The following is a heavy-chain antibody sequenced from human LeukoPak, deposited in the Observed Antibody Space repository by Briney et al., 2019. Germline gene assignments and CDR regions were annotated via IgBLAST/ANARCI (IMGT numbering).Heavy chain of an antibody. D-gene: IGHD3-16*01. CDR1: GFTFSSYS. Sequence: PGGSLRLSCAASGFTFSSYSMNWVRQASGKGLEWVSYISRTSSTMYYADSVKGRFTISRDNAKKSMYLQMNSLRDEDTAVYYCARDDRPLGYYYGMDVWGQGTTVTVSS. V-gene: IGHV3-48*02. J-gene: IGHJ6*02. CDR3: ARDDRPLGYYYGMDV. CDR2: ISRTSSTM.